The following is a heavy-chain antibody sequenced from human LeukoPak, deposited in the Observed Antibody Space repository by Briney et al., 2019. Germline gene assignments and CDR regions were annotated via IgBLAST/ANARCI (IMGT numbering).Heavy chain of an antibody. CDR2: INHSGST. CDR1: GGSFSGYY. J-gene: IGHJ4*02. CDR3: ARERRNYVWGSYRYPFDY. Sequence: SETLSLTCAVYGGSFSGYYWSWIRQPPGKGLEWIGEINHSGSTNYIPSLKSRVTIPVYTSKNQFSLKLRSVTAADTAVYYCARERRNYVWGSYRYPFDYWGQGTLVTVSS. V-gene: IGHV4-34*01. D-gene: IGHD3-16*02.